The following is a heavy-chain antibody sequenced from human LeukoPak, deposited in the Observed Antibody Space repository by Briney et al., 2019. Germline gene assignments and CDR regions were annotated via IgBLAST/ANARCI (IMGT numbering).Heavy chain of an antibody. CDR3: ARARFLEWLSDLDY. J-gene: IGHJ4*02. D-gene: IGHD3-3*01. V-gene: IGHV3-30*03. CDR1: GFTFSSYG. Sequence: GGSLRLSCAASGFTFSSYGMHWVRQAPGKGLEWVAVISYDGSNKYYADSVKGRFTISRDNSKNTLYLQMNSLRAEDTAVYYCARARFLEWLSDLDYWGQGTLVTVSS. CDR2: ISYDGSNK.